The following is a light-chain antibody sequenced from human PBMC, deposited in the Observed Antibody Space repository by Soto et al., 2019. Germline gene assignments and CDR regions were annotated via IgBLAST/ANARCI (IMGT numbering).Light chain of an antibody. CDR1: SSDIGAYNY. CDR2: EVS. J-gene: IGLJ1*01. V-gene: IGLV2-14*01. CDR3: SSYTSSSTLYV. Sequence: QSALTQPASVSGSPGQSITISCTGGSSDIGAYNYVSWYQQHPGKAPKLMIYEVSNRPSGVSNRFSGSKSGNTASLTISGLQAEDEADYYCSSYTSSSTLYVFGTGTKVTVL.